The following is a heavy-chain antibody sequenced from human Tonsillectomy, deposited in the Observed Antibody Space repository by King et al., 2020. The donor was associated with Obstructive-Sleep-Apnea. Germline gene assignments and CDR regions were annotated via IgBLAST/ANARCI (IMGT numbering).Heavy chain of an antibody. V-gene: IGHV4-38-2*02. CDR2: IYHSGST. CDR1: GYSISSGYY. Sequence: VQLQESGPGLVKPSETLSLTCTVSGYSISSGYYWGWIRQPPGKGLEWIGSIYHSGSTYYNPSLKSRVTISVDTSKSPFSLKLSSVTAADTAVYYCARDYYYDSSGYYVDYWGQGTLVTVSS. J-gene: IGHJ4*02. D-gene: IGHD3-22*01. CDR3: ARDYYYDSSGYYVDY.